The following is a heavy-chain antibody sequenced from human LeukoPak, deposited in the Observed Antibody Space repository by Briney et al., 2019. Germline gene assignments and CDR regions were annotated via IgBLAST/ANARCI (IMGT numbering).Heavy chain of an antibody. J-gene: IGHJ6*03. CDR1: GYTFTDYY. Sequence: ASVKVSCQASGYTFTDYYIHWVRQAPGQGLEWMAWMNPNSGGTSYAQKFQGRVTMTRDTSISTGYMELSRLRFDDTAVYYCARGPRFGELAVYYYYYMDVWGKGTTVTISS. CDR2: MNPNSGGT. D-gene: IGHD3-10*02. V-gene: IGHV1-2*02. CDR3: ARGPRFGELAVYYYYYMDV.